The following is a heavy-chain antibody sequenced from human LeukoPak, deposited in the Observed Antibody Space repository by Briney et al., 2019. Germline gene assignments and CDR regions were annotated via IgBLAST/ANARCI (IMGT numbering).Heavy chain of an antibody. Sequence: ASVKVSCKASGYTFTSYYMHWVRQAPGQGLEWMGWINPISGDTNYAQPFQGRVTMTRDTSISTAYMELSRLRSDDTAVFYCARATGTRYYYYMDVWGTGTKVTISS. D-gene: IGHD1-1*01. J-gene: IGHJ6*03. CDR3: ARATGTRYYYYMDV. V-gene: IGHV1-2*02. CDR2: INPISGDT. CDR1: GYTFTSYY.